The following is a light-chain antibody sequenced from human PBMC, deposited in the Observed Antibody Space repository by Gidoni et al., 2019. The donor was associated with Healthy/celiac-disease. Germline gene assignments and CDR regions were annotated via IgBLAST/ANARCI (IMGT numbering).Light chain of an antibody. CDR3: AAWDDSLSAVV. Sequence: QSVLPQPPSASRTPGQRVTISCSGSSSNIGSNYVYWYQQLPGTAPKLLIYRNNQRPSGVPDRFSGSKSGTSASLAISGLRSEDEADYYCAAWDDSLSAVVFGGGTKLTVL. V-gene: IGLV1-47*01. J-gene: IGLJ2*01. CDR2: RNN. CDR1: SSNIGSNY.